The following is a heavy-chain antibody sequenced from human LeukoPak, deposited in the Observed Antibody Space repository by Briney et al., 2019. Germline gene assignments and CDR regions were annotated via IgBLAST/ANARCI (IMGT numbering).Heavy chain of an antibody. D-gene: IGHD2-8*01. V-gene: IGHV3-48*01. CDR3: ARDLGVYSRYYFDY. Sequence: GGSLRLSCVASGFSFSSYSMNWVRQAPGKGLEWVSYISSSSSTIYYADSVKGRFTISRDNAKSSLYLQMNSLRVEDTAVYYCARDLGVYSRYYFDYWGQGTLVTVSS. CDR2: ISSSSSTI. J-gene: IGHJ4*02. CDR1: GFSFSSYS.